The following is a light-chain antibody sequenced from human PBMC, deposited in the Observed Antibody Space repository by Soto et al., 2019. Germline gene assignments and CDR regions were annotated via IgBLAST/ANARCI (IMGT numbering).Light chain of an antibody. V-gene: IGKV3-11*01. CDR3: QQYNNWPRAT. Sequence: EIVLRQSPATLSLSPGERATLSCRASQSVGSYLAWYQQKPGQAPRPLIYGASKRAPGVSARFSGSGSGTDFTLTISSLQSEDFGVYYCQQYNNWPRATFGGGTKVDIK. J-gene: IGKJ4*01. CDR1: QSVGSY. CDR2: GAS.